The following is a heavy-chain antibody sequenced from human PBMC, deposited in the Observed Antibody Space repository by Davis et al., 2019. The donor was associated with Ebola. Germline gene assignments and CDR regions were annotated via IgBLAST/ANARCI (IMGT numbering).Heavy chain of an antibody. Sequence: GESLKISCAASGFTFSSYGMHWVRQAPGKGLEWVAVISYDGSNKYYADSVKGRFTISRDNSKNTLYLQMNSLRAEDTAVYYCARGGFPRYQLLYRGYYFDYWGQGTLVTVSS. V-gene: IGHV3-30*03. J-gene: IGHJ4*02. CDR3: ARGGFPRYQLLYRGYYFDY. CDR2: ISYDGSNK. CDR1: GFTFSSYG. D-gene: IGHD2-2*02.